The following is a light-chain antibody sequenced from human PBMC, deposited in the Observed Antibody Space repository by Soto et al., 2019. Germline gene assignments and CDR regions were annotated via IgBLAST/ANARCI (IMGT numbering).Light chain of an antibody. J-gene: IGLJ3*02. V-gene: IGLV2-14*01. CDR3: SSYTTSSTHWV. CDR1: SSDVGGYNY. Sequence: QSALTQPASVSGSPGQSITISCTGTSSDVGGYNYVSWYPQHPGKAPKLMIYEVSNRPSGVSHRFSGSKSGNTASLTISGLQDEDDADYYCSSYTTSSTHWVFGGGTKLTVL. CDR2: EVS.